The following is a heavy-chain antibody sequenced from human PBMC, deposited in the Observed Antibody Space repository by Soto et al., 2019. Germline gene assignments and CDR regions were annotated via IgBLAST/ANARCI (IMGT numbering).Heavy chain of an antibody. CDR2: ISVYNGNT. J-gene: IGHJ6*02. CDR1: GYTLIRYG. D-gene: IGHD3-22*01. CDR3: ARDGTDSSGHYYYYYGMDV. V-gene: IGHV1-18*01. Sequence: GASVNVSRQACGYTLIRYGISGLRPAAGRGGEWMGWISVYNGNTKYAQKLQGRVTMTTDTYTSTAYMELRSLRSDDTAVYYCARDGTDSSGHYYYYYGMDVWGQGTTVTVSS.